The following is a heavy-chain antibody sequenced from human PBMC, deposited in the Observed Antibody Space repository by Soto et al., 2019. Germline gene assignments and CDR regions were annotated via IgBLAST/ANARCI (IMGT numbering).Heavy chain of an antibody. D-gene: IGHD6-19*01. J-gene: IGHJ4*02. CDR2: ISYDGSNK. CDR1: GFTFSSYG. CDR3: AKLPVAGVFDY. V-gene: IGHV3-30*18. Sequence: GGSLRLSCAASGFTFSSYGMHWVRQAPGKGLEWVAVISYDGSNKYYADSVKGRFTISRDNSKNTLYLQMNSLRAEDTAVYYCAKLPVAGVFDYWGQGTLVTVCS.